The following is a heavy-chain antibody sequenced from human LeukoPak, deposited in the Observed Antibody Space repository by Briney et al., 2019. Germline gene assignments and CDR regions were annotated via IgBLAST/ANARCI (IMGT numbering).Heavy chain of an antibody. V-gene: IGHV3-23*01. D-gene: IGHD6-13*01. Sequence: PGGSLRLSCAASGFTFSSYGMSWVRQAPGKGLEWVSAISGSGGSTYYADSVKGRFTISRDNSKNTLYLHMNSLRAEDTAVYYCAKDLYSNSWFENWGQGTLVTVSS. CDR2: ISGSGGST. J-gene: IGHJ4*02. CDR3: AKDLYSNSWFEN. CDR1: GFTFSSYG.